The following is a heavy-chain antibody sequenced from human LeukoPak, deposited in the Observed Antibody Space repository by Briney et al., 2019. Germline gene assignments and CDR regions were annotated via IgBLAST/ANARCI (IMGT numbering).Heavy chain of an antibody. V-gene: IGHV3-30*04. CDR3: ARGSVAAAYVGLDI. CDR1: GFIFRSYA. Sequence: GGSLRLSCAASGFIFRSYAMHWVRQAPGKGLEWVAAIWYDGSNEYYADSVKGRFTISRDNSKNTLYLQVNSLRAEDTGVYYCARGSVAAAYVGLDIWGQGTMVTVSS. J-gene: IGHJ3*02. D-gene: IGHD3-10*02. CDR2: IWYDGSNE.